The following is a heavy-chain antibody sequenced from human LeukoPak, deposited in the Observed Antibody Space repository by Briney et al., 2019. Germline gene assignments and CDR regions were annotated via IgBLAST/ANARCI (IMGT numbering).Heavy chain of an antibody. CDR1: GGSISSYY. V-gene: IGHV4-59*12. J-gene: IGHJ6*04. CDR2: IYYSGST. CDR3: ARDRITMVRGVIKGSGMDV. D-gene: IGHD3-10*01. Sequence: ASETLSLTCTVSGGSISSYYWSWIRQPPGKGLEWIGYIYYSGSTNYNPSLKSRVTISVDTSKNQFSLKLSSVTAADTAVYYCARDRITMVRGVIKGSGMDVWGKGTTVTISS.